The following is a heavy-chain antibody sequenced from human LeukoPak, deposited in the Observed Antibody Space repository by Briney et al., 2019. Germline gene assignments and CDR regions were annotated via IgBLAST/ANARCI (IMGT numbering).Heavy chain of an antibody. D-gene: IGHD3-3*01. Sequence: SETLSLTCAVYGGSFSGYYWSWIRQPPGKGLEWIGEIDHSGSTNYNPSLKGRVAISVDTSKNQFSLKLSSVTAADTAVYYCARGRSITIFGVVIMEPRGFDPWGQGTLVTVSS. J-gene: IGHJ5*02. CDR2: IDHSGST. CDR3: ARGRSITIFGVVIMEPRGFDP. V-gene: IGHV4-34*01. CDR1: GGSFSGYY.